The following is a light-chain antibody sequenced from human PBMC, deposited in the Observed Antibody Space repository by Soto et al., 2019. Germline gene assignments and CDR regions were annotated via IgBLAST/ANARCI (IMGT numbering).Light chain of an antibody. CDR1: QSFTTW. Sequence: DIQLTQSPSTLSASVGDRVTITCRASQSFTTWLAWYQQKPGKAPKLLIYKASSFESGVPSRFSGSGSGTVFTLTISSLQPDDFATYYCQQYNTYPYTFGQGTKLEIK. J-gene: IGKJ2*01. CDR3: QQYNTYPYT. V-gene: IGKV1-5*03. CDR2: KAS.